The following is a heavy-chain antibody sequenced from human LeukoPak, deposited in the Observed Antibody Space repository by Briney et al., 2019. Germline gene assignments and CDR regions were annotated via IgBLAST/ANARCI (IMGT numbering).Heavy chain of an antibody. V-gene: IGHV3-53*01. Sequence: QTGGSLRLSCAASGFTVSSNYMSWVRQAPGKGLEWVSIIYSGGSTFYADSVKGRFTISRDNSKNTLYLQMNSLRAEDTALYYCARGRMVRGVIHYYYYMDVWGKGTTVTVSS. D-gene: IGHD3-10*01. CDR1: GFTVSSNY. J-gene: IGHJ6*03. CDR2: IYSGGST. CDR3: ARGRMVRGVIHYYYYMDV.